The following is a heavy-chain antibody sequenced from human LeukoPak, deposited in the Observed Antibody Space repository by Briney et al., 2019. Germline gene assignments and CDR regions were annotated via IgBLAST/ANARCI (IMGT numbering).Heavy chain of an antibody. J-gene: IGHJ4*02. CDR2: IYHSGNT. D-gene: IGHD6-13*01. CDR3: AREEGIAAAGALEY. V-gene: IGHV4-59*01. Sequence: KPSETLSLTCNVSGDSITDYYWSWIRQPPGKGLEWIGFIYHSGNTNYNPSLASRVTLSLDTSKTQLSLRLTSVTAADTAVYYCAREEGIAAAGALEYWGRGILVTVSS. CDR1: GDSITDYY.